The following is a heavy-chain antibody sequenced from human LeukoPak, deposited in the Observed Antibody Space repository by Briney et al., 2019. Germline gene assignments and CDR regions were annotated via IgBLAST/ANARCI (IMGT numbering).Heavy chain of an antibody. D-gene: IGHD3-10*01. CDR2: ISSNGGST. J-gene: IGHJ5*02. V-gene: IGHV3-64*01. CDR1: GGTFSSYA. Sequence: SCKASGGTFSSYAMHWVRQTPGKGLEYVSAISSNGGSTYYANSVKGRFTISRDNSKNTLYLQMGSLRAEDMAVYYCARDGTMVRGVIIGHNWFDPWGQGTLVTVSS. CDR3: ARDGTMVRGVIIGHNWFDP.